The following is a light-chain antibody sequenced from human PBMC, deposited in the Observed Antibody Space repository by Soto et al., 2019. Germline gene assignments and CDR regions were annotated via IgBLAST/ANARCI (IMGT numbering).Light chain of an antibody. V-gene: IGKV3-20*01. CDR3: QHYGRSPT. J-gene: IGKJ4*01. Sequence: EVLLTQSPGTLSLSLGQRATLSCRASQSVSSNYLAWYQQKPGQAPRLLIHGSSSRATGIPDRFSGSGSGTDFTLTISRLEPEDFAVYYCQHYGRSPTFGGGTKVEIK. CDR1: QSVSSNY. CDR2: GSS.